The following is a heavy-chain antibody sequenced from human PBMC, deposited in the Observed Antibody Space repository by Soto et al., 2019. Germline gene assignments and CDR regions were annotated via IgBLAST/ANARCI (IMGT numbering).Heavy chain of an antibody. CDR2: IYWNDDK. D-gene: IGHD3-3*01. J-gene: IGHJ2*01. Sequence: QITLKESGPTLVKPTQNLTLTCTFSGFSLSTSGVGVGWIRQPPGKALEWLALIYWNDDKRYSPSLKSRLTITKDNSKMQVLLTMTNIDPVDTATYYCARGLPYYDFWSRYGWYFDLWCRGTLVTVSS. V-gene: IGHV2-5*01. CDR3: ARGLPYYDFWSRYGWYFDL. CDR1: GFSLSTSGVG.